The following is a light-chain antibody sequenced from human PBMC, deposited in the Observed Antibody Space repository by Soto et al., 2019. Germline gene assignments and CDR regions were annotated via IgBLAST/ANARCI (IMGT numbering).Light chain of an antibody. CDR3: QQRSNWAIT. Sequence: EIVLTQSPGTLSLSPGERATLSCRASQSVSSSYLAWYQQKPGQAPRLLIYGASSRATGIPARFSGSGSGTDFTLTISSLEPEDFAVYYCQQRSNWAITFGQGTRLEI. CDR1: QSVSSSY. CDR2: GAS. V-gene: IGKV3D-20*02. J-gene: IGKJ5*01.